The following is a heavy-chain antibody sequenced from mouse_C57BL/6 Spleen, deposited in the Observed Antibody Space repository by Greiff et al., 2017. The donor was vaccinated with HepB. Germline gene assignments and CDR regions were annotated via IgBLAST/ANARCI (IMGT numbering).Heavy chain of an antibody. CDR2: IVPNSGGT. CDR1: GYTFTSYW. J-gene: IGHJ3*01. CDR3: ARGSVITTVEAWFAY. Sequence: QVQLQQPGAELVKPGASVNLSCKASGYTFTSYWMHWVKQRPGRGLVWIGRIVPNSGGTKYNEKFKSKATLTVDKPSSTAYMQLSSLTSEDSAVYYGARGSVITTVEAWFAYWGQGTLVTVSA. V-gene: IGHV1-72*01. D-gene: IGHD1-1*01.